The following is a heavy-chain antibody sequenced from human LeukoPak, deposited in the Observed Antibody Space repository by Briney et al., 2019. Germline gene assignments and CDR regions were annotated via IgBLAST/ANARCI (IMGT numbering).Heavy chain of an antibody. CDR2: ISGSGGST. V-gene: IGHV3-23*01. Sequence: GGSLRLSCVASGFTFSSYAMSWVRQAPGKGLEWVSAISGSGGSTYYADSVKGRFTISRDNSKNTLYLQMNSLRAEDTAVYYCAKDLVPAATFCYFDYWGQGTLVTVSS. CDR1: GFTFSSYA. CDR3: AKDLVPAATFCYFDY. D-gene: IGHD2-2*01. J-gene: IGHJ4*02.